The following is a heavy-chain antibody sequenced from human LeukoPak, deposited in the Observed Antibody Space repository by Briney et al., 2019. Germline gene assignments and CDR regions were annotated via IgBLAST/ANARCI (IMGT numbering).Heavy chain of an antibody. CDR1: GYSFTSYW. J-gene: IGHJ4*02. CDR2: IYPGDSDT. V-gene: IGHV5-51*01. CDR3: ARGGRDGYNSFDF. Sequence: GESLKISCKGSGYSFTSYWIGWVRQMPGKGLEWMGIIYPGDSDTRYSPSFQGQVTISADRSISTAYLQWNSLKASDTAMYCCARGGRDGYNSFDFWGQGTLVTVSS. D-gene: IGHD5-24*01.